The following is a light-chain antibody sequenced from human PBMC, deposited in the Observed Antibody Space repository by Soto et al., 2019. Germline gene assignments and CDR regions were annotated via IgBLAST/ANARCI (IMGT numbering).Light chain of an antibody. Sequence: EIVLTQSPGTLSLSPGERATLSCRASQSVSSSYLAWYQQKPGQAPRRLIYGASSRATCIPDRFSGSGSGTDFTLTISRLEPEDFAVYYCQQYGSSPGFTFGPGTKVDIK. V-gene: IGKV3-20*01. CDR3: QQYGSSPGFT. CDR1: QSVSSSY. J-gene: IGKJ3*01. CDR2: GAS.